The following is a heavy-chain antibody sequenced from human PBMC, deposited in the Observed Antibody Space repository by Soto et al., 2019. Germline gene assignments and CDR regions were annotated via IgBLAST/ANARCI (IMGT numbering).Heavy chain of an antibody. Sequence: ASVKVSCKASGYTFSNFAMHWVRQAPGQRLEWMGWINAGNWNTKYSQKFQGRVTITRDTSASTVYMDLSSLKLEDTAVYYCARLRFCGGDSCYPLDVWGQGSKVTVSS. CDR1: GYTFSNFA. CDR2: INAGNWNT. D-gene: IGHD2-21*01. CDR3: ARLRFCGGDSCYPLDV. J-gene: IGHJ3*01. V-gene: IGHV1-3*01.